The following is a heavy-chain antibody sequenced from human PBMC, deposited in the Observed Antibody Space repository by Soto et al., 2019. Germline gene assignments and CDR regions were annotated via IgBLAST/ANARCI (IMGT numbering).Heavy chain of an antibody. CDR3: AAAVPYYGMDV. CDR2: IIPIFGTA. V-gene: IGHV1-69*12. D-gene: IGHD6-13*01. Sequence: QVQLVQSGAEVKKPGSSVKVSCKASGGTFSSYAISRVRQAPGQGLEWMGGIIPIFGTANYAQKFQGRVTITADESTSTASMELSSLRSEDTAVYYCAAAVPYYGMDVWGQGTTVTVSS. CDR1: GGTFSSYA. J-gene: IGHJ6*02.